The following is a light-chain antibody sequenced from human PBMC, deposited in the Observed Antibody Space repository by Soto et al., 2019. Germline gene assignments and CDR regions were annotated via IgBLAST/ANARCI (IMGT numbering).Light chain of an antibody. J-gene: IGKJ1*01. CDR1: QGISNY. CDR2: AAS. CDR3: LQGHSYPRT. V-gene: IGKV1-9*01. Sequence: DIQLTQSPSFLSASVGDRVTITCRASQGISNYLAWYQQKPEKTPKLLIYAASTLQTGVPSRFSGSGSGTQFTLTISSLQPEDFATYYSLQGHSYPRTFGQGPR.